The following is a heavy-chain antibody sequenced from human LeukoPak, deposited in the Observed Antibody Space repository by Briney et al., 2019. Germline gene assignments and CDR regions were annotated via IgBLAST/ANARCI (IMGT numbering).Heavy chain of an antibody. CDR2: ISAYNGNT. V-gene: IGHV1-18*04. CDR1: GYTFTSYG. Sequence: VASVKVSCKASGYTFTSYGISWVRQAPGQGLEWMGWISAYNGNTNYAQKLQGRVTMTTDTSTSTAYMELRSLRSDDTAVYYCARGRVTLAAVGTRNWFDPWGQGTLVTVSS. J-gene: IGHJ5*02. D-gene: IGHD6-13*01. CDR3: ARGRVTLAAVGTRNWFDP.